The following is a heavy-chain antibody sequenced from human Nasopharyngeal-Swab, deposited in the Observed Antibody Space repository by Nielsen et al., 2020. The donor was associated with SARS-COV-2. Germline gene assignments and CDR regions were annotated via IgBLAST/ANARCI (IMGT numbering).Heavy chain of an antibody. CDR3: ARDQWLVHYFDY. V-gene: IGHV1-18*01. Sequence: GGSLRLSCKASGYTFINYGLSWVRQAPGQGLEWVGWISANNGNTNYAQKFRGRVTMTTDTSTSTACMELRSLRSDDTAIYYCARDQWLVHYFDYWGQGTLVTVSS. CDR1: GYTFINYG. CDR2: ISANNGNT. J-gene: IGHJ4*02. D-gene: IGHD6-19*01.